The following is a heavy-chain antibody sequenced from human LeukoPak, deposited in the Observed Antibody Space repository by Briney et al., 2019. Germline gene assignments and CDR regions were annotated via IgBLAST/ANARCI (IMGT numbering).Heavy chain of an antibody. J-gene: IGHJ4*02. D-gene: IGHD4-11*01. CDR3: AKDLGHSNYAGYLDY. CDR2: IRYDGSNK. CDR1: GFTFSSYG. V-gene: IGHV3-30*02. Sequence: GGSLRLSCAASGFTFSSYGMHWVRQAPGKGLEWVAFIRYDGSNKYYADSVKGRFTISRDNSKNTLYLQMNSLRAEDTAVYYCAKDLGHSNYAGYLDYWGRGTLVTVSS.